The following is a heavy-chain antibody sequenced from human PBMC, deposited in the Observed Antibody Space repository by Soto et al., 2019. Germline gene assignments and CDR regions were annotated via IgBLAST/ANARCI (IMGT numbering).Heavy chain of an antibody. J-gene: IGHJ5*02. CDR2: VSFSGSK. D-gene: IGHD6-6*01. CDR3: PPAPPCQGRPCFPP. Sequence: QLLLQESGPGLVKPSETLSLTCTVSGDSVSNSGYYWGWIRQSPGKRLEWIGSVSFSGSKYYNPSLRSRAPFPSAPSNPLIPLNLTSVPAPDPAVYYCPPAPPCQGRPCFPPWAQGPL. V-gene: IGHV4-39*01. CDR1: GDSVSNSGYY.